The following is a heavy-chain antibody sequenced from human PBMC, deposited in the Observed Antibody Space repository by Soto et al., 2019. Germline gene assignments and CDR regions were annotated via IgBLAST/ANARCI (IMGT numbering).Heavy chain of an antibody. Sequence: GGSLRLSCAASGFTFSSYAMSWVRQAPGKGLEWVSAISGSGVSTYYADSVKGRFTISRDNSKNTLYLQMNSLRAEDTAVYYCAKEQKDSSSWSELNDWGQGTLVTVSS. CDR3: AKEQKDSSSWSELND. V-gene: IGHV3-23*01. J-gene: IGHJ4*02. CDR2: ISGSGVST. CDR1: GFTFSSYA. D-gene: IGHD6-13*01.